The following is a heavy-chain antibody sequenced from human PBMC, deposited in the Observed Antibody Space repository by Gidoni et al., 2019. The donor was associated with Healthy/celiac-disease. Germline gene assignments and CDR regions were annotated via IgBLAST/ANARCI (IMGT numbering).Heavy chain of an antibody. CDR1: GFTFSSYG. CDR3: ARDFGGLFDY. Sequence: QVQLVESGGGVVQPGRSLRLSCAASGFTFSSYGRHWVRQAPGKGLEWVAVIWYDGSNKYYADSVKGRFTISRDNSKNTLYLQMNSLRAEDTAVYYCARDFGGLFDYWGQGTLVTVSA. J-gene: IGHJ4*02. V-gene: IGHV3-33*01. CDR2: IWYDGSNK. D-gene: IGHD3-16*01.